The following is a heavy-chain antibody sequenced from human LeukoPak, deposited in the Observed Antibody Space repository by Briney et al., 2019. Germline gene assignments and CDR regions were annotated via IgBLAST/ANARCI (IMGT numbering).Heavy chain of an antibody. CDR1: GFNFHNFA. CDR2: ISIDERNK. D-gene: IGHD5-24*01. J-gene: IGHJ4*02. CDR3: ARPSPPGDGYNPCDY. V-gene: IGHV3-30*04. Sequence: PGGSLRLSCEASGFNFHNFAMHWVRQAPGKGLEWVAVISIDERNKYYTDSVKGRFTISRDNSKSTVYLQMNSLRPEDTAVYYCARPSPPGDGYNPCDYWGPGALVIVSS.